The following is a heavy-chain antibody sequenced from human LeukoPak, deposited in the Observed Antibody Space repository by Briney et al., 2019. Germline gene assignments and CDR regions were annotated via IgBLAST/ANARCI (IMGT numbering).Heavy chain of an antibody. Sequence: ASVKVSCKASSYTLTNYGISWVRQAPGQGLEWMGWISAYNGDTNYAQKLQGRVTMTADTSTTTAYMELRSLRSDDTAVYYCARGLAVGATFQHWGQGTLVTVSS. CDR2: ISAYNGDT. D-gene: IGHD1-26*01. J-gene: IGHJ1*01. V-gene: IGHV1-18*01. CDR1: SYTLTNYG. CDR3: ARGLAVGATFQH.